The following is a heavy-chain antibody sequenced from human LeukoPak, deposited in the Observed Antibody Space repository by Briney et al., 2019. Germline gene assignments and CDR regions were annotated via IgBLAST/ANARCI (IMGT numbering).Heavy chain of an antibody. Sequence: GGSLRLSCEVSGCTLSNYWMDWVRQAPGKGLEWVANIKQDGSEKYCVDSVKGRFTISRDNAKNSVYLQMNSLRVEDTAVYYCARSLDFWGQGTLVTVSS. V-gene: IGHV3-7*01. CDR2: IKQDGSEK. CDR1: GCTLSNYW. CDR3: ARSLDF. J-gene: IGHJ4*02.